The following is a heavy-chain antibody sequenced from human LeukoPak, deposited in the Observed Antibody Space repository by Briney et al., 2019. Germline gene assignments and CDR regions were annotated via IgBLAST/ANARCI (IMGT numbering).Heavy chain of an antibody. Sequence: SVKVSCKASGGTFSSYAISWVRQAPGQGLEWMGGIIPIFGTANYAQKFQGRVTITADESTSTAYMELSSLRSEDTAVYYCARGEYSYGFRPEYYYYGMDVWGQGTTVTVSS. CDR1: GGTFSSYA. CDR2: IIPIFGTA. D-gene: IGHD5-18*01. J-gene: IGHJ6*02. CDR3: ARGEYSYGFRPEYYYYGMDV. V-gene: IGHV1-69*13.